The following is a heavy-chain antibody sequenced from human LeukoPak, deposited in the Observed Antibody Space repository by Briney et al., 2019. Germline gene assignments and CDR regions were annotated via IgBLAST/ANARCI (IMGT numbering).Heavy chain of an antibody. CDR1: GITFSDST. J-gene: IGHJ4*02. CDR2: IIYDGTKK. V-gene: IGHV3-30*04. D-gene: IGHD2-15*01. CDR3: ARGVVVRGPDNFDY. Sequence: PGGSLRLSCAASGITFSDSTMHWVRQAPGKGLEWMALIIYDGTKKYYADSVKGRFTISRDNSKKTLFLQMDSLRLDDTAIYYCARGVVVRGPDNFDYWGQGTPIIVSS.